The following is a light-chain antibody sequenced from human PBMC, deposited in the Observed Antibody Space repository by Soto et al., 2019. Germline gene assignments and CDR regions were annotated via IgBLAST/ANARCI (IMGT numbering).Light chain of an antibody. V-gene: IGKV1-5*03. CDR1: QSISSW. CDR3: QQYGSSSPWT. CDR2: KAS. Sequence: DIQMTQSPSTLSASVGDRVTITCRASQSISSWLAWYQQKPGRAPKLLIYKASSLETGVPSRFSGSVSGTEFTLIISSLQPDDFASYYCQQYGSSSPWTFGQGTKVESK. J-gene: IGKJ1*01.